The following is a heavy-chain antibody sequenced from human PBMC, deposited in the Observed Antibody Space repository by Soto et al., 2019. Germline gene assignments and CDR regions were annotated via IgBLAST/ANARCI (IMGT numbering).Heavy chain of an antibody. D-gene: IGHD3-22*01. CDR2: IYYSGST. Sequence: QVQLQESGPGLVKPSQTLSLTCTVSGGSISSGDYYWSWIRQPQGKGLEWIGYIYYSGSTYYNPSLKSRVTISVDTSKNQFSLKLSSVTAADTAVYYCARDAPRFNYYDSSGHAFDIWGQGTMVTVSS. V-gene: IGHV4-30-4*01. J-gene: IGHJ3*02. CDR1: GGSISSGDYY. CDR3: ARDAPRFNYYDSSGHAFDI.